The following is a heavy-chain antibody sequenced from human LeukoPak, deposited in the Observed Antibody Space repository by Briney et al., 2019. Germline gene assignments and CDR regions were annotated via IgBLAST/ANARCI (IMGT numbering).Heavy chain of an antibody. V-gene: IGHV3-48*01. J-gene: IGHJ5*02. CDR1: GFTFSSYS. D-gene: IGHD3-22*01. CDR3: ARDHYDSSGYYAWFDP. Sequence: GGSLRLSXAASGFTFSSYSMNWVRQAPGKGLEWVSYISSSSSTIYYAGSVKGRFTISRDNAKNSLYLQMNSLRAEDTAVYYCARDHYDSSGYYAWFDPWGQGTLVTVSS. CDR2: ISSSSSTI.